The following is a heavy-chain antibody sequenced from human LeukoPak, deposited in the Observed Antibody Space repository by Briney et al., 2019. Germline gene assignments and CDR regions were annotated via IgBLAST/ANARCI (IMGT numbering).Heavy chain of an antibody. CDR2: IIPIFGTA. V-gene: IGHV1-69*13. CDR1: GGTFSSYA. D-gene: IGHD4-11*01. J-gene: IGHJ3*02. CDR3: ASHQSITVTLNDAFDI. Sequence: GASVKVSCKASGGTFSSYAISWVRQAPGQGLEWMGGIIPIFGTANYAQKFQGRVTITADESTSTAYMELSSLRSEDTAVYYCASHQSITVTLNDAFDIWGQGTMVTVSS.